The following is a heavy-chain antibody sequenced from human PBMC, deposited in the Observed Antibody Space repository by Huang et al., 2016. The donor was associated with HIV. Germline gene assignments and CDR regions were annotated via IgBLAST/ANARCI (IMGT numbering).Heavy chain of an antibody. D-gene: IGHD2-21*02. V-gene: IGHV3-23*01. CDR3: AKVPTVVTFH. CDR2: ISGSGEKT. CDR1: RFTFSTYA. J-gene: IGHJ4*02. Sequence: DVQLLESGGDFVQPGGSLRLSCAASRFTFSTYAVSWVRQAPGKGLEWVAAISGSGEKTYYADSVKGRFTISRDNSKNTLFLQMNSLRAEDTAVYYCAKVPTVVTFHWGQGTLVTVSS.